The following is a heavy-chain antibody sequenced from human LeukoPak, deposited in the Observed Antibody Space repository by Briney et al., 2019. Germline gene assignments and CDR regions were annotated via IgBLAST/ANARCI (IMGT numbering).Heavy chain of an antibody. V-gene: IGHV3-9*01. CDR2: ISWNSGSI. CDR1: EFTFDDYA. Sequence: PGGSLRLSCAVSEFTFDDYAMHWVRQAPGKGLEWVSGISWNSGSIGYADSVKGRFTISRDNAKNSLYLQMNSLRAEDTALYYCAKDWGVRGVFHYFDYWGQGTLVTVSS. CDR3: AKDWGVRGVFHYFDY. D-gene: IGHD3-10*01. J-gene: IGHJ4*02.